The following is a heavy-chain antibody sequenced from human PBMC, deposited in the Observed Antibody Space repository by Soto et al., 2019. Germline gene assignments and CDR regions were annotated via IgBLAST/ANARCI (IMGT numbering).Heavy chain of an antibody. J-gene: IGHJ5*02. V-gene: IGHV4-31*03. CDR2: IYYSGST. CDR3: ARMSSNYARDNWFDP. CDR1: GGSISSGGYY. D-gene: IGHD4-4*01. Sequence: SETLSLTCTVSGGSISSGGYYWSWIRQHPGKGLEWIGYIYYSGSTYYNPSLKSRVTISVDTSKNQFSLKLSSVTAADTAVYYCARMSSNYARDNWFDPWGQGTLVTVSS.